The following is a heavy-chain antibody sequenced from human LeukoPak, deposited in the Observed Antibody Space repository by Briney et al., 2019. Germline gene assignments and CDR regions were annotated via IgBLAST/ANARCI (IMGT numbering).Heavy chain of an antibody. CDR3: ARGRPDFRTNFYTFFVDS. Sequence: SETLSLTCTVSAGSISSYYWTWIRQPPGKGLEWIGHIYYSGSTNYNPSLKNRVAISLDTSKNQFSLKLSSVTAADTAIYYCARGRPDFRTNFYTFFVDSWGRGTLVTVSS. J-gene: IGHJ4*02. CDR1: AGSISSYY. V-gene: IGHV4-59*01. CDR2: IYYSGST. D-gene: IGHD3/OR15-3a*01.